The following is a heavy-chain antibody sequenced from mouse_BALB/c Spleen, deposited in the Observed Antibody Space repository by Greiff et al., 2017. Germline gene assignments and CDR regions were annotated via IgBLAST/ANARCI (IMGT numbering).Heavy chain of an antibody. CDR1: GFTFNTYA. J-gene: IGHJ1*01. Sequence: EVNLVESGGGLVQPKGSLKLSCAASGFTFNTYAMNWVRQAPGKGLEWVARIRSKSNNYATYYADSVKDRFTISRDDSQSMLYLQMNNLKTEDTAMYYCVRLLRPDWYFDVWGAGTTVTVSS. V-gene: IGHV10-1*02. CDR2: IRSKSNNYAT. CDR3: VRLLRPDWYFDV. D-gene: IGHD1-2*01.